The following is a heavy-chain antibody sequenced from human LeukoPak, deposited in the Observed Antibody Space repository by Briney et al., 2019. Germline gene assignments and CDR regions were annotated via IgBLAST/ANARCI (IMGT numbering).Heavy chain of an antibody. CDR3: ARVGSNQWLDY. CDR1: GFTLSSYS. CDR2: ISGGSSTI. D-gene: IGHD6-19*01. J-gene: IGHJ4*02. V-gene: IGHV3-48*01. Sequence: GGSLRLSCAASGFTLSSYSMKWVRQAPGKGREGVSYISGGSSTIYNADSVKGRFTISRDNAKNLLYLLMDTLRAEDTAVHYCARVGSNQWLDYWGQGTLVTVSS.